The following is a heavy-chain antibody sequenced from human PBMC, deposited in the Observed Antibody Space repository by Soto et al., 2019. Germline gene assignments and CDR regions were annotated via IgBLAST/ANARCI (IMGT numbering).Heavy chain of an antibody. CDR3: AKNDILTGYARIFDY. J-gene: IGHJ4*02. V-gene: IGHV3-23*01. CDR2: ISGSGGST. CDR1: GFTFSSYA. D-gene: IGHD3-9*01. Sequence: PGGSLRLSCAASGFTFSSYAMSWVRQAPGKGLEWVSAISGSGGSTYYADSVKGRFTISRDNSKNTLYLQMNSLRAEDTAVYYCAKNDILTGYARIFDYWGQGTLVTAPQ.